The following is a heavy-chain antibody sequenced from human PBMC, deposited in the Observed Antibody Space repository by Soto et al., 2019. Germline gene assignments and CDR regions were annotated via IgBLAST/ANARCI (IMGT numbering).Heavy chain of an antibody. CDR3: ARDRTDYDILTGYRASYLDY. J-gene: IGHJ4*02. D-gene: IGHD3-9*01. CDR1: GFTFSDYY. Sequence: PGGSLRLSCAASGFTFSDYYMSWIRQAPGKGLEWVSYISSSGSTIYYADSVKGRFTISRDNAKNSLYLQMNSLRAEDTAVYYCARDRTDYDILTGYRASYLDYWGQGTLVTVSS. CDR2: ISSSGSTI. V-gene: IGHV3-11*01.